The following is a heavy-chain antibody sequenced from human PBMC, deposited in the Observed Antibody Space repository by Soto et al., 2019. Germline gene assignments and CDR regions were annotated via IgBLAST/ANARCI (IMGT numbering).Heavy chain of an antibody. J-gene: IGHJ4*02. CDR1: GGSFSGYY. V-gene: IGHV4-34*01. CDR3: ARGGGQQLVLYYFDY. Sequence: SETLCLTCAVYGGSFSGYYWSWIRQPPGKGLEWIGEINHSGSTNYNPSLKSRVTISVDTSKNQFSLKLSSVTAADTAVYYCARGGGQQLVLYYFDYWGQGTLVTVSS. D-gene: IGHD6-13*01. CDR2: INHSGST.